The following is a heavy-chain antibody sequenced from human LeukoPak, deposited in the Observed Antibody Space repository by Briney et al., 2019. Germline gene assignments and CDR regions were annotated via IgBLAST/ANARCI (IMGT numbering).Heavy chain of an antibody. Sequence: SQTLSLTCTVSGGSISSGSYYWSWIRQPAGKGLEWIGRIYMSGSTNYNPSLKSRVTISVDKSKNQFSLKLSSVTAADTAVYYCARAPRGYSYGHDYWGQGTLVTVSS. CDR3: ARAPRGYSYGHDY. V-gene: IGHV4-61*02. CDR2: IYMSGST. CDR1: GGSISSGSYY. D-gene: IGHD5-18*01. J-gene: IGHJ4*02.